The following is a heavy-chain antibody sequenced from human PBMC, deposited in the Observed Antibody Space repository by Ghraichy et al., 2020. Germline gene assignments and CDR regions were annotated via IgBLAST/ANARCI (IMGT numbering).Heavy chain of an antibody. D-gene: IGHD2-2*01. CDR3: ARMQVGPASKWFDP. CDR2: IYYSGGT. CDR1: GGSISSSSYF. J-gene: IGHJ5*02. Sequence: SETLSLTCTVSGGSISSSSYFWGWIRQPPGKGLEWIGNIYYSGGTYYNPSLKSRVTISGDTSKNQFSLRLTSVTAADTAVYYCARMQVGPASKWFDPWGQGTLVTVSS. V-gene: IGHV4-39*01.